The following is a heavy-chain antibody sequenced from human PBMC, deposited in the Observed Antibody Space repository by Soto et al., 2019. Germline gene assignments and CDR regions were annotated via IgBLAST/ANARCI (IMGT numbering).Heavy chain of an antibody. J-gene: IGHJ4*02. D-gene: IGHD3-16*01. Sequence: ESGGGVVQPGRSLRLSCAASGFTFSSYGMHWVRQAPGKGLEWVAVIWYDGSNKYYADSVKGRFTISRDNSKNTLYLQMSSLRAEDTAVYYCARVRGRMITFGIDYWGQGTLVTVSS. CDR2: IWYDGSNK. CDR1: GFTFSSYG. V-gene: IGHV3-33*01. CDR3: ARVRGRMITFGIDY.